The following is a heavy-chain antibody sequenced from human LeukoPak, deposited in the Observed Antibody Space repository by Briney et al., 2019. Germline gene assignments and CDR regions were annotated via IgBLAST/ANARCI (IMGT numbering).Heavy chain of an antibody. CDR3: ARDSPGYGSYTD. Sequence: QASETLSLTCSVSGVSISSSNSYWGWIRQPPGKGLEWVANIKEDGSAKYYMDSVRGRFTISRDNAKNSLYLQIYSLTAQDTAVYYCARDSPGYGSYTDWGQGALVTVSS. V-gene: IGHV3-7*01. CDR1: GVSISSSNSY. J-gene: IGHJ4*02. D-gene: IGHD6-6*01. CDR2: IKEDGSAK.